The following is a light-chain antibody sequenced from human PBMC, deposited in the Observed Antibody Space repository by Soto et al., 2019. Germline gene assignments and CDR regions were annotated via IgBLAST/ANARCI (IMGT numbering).Light chain of an antibody. Sequence: IQLTQSPSSLSASVGDRVTISCRASQDISTHLAWFAQKPGRAPQLLIYAASTLHSEVPSRFSGSGSGTDFTLTISSLQPEDFATYYCQHLNTYPLTCGPGTRLDIK. J-gene: IGKJ5*01. CDR2: AAS. V-gene: IGKV1-9*01. CDR1: QDISTH. CDR3: QHLNTYPLT.